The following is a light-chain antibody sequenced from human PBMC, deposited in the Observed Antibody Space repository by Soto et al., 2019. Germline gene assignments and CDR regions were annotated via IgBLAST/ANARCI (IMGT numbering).Light chain of an antibody. CDR3: QQYGSSTGLT. V-gene: IGKV3-20*01. J-gene: IGKJ4*01. CDR1: QNVTTLS. Sequence: DTVLTQSPGTLSLSPGQSATRSCRASQNVTTLSLAWYQQKPGQAPSIVIYGASSRGAGIPDRFSGSGSGTDFTLTIDRLEPEDFGMYYCQQYGSSTGLTFGGGNKVEI. CDR2: GAS.